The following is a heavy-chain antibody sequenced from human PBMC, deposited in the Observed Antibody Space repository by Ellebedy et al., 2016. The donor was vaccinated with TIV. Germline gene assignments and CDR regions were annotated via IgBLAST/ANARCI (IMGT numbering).Heavy chain of an antibody. Sequence: SETLSLXXAVSGGSISRSNWWSWVRPPPGKGLVWIGEIYYTGRTNYNPSLKSRVTMSVVKSINQFSLKLSSVTAADTAMYYCARVSAQWLVPDQWGQGTLVIVSS. J-gene: IGHJ4*02. D-gene: IGHD6-19*01. CDR1: GGSISRSNW. CDR2: IYYTGRT. CDR3: ARVSAQWLVPDQ. V-gene: IGHV4-4*02.